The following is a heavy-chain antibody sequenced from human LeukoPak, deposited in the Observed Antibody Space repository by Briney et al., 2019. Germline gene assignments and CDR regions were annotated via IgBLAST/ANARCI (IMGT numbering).Heavy chain of an antibody. CDR2: ISWNSGSI. CDR3: AKWRLGGGDCLYH. CDR1: GFTFDDYA. D-gene: IGHD2-21*02. J-gene: IGHJ5*02. Sequence: GGSLRLSCAASGFTFDDYAMHWVRQAPGKGLEWVSGISWNSGSIGYADSVKGRFTISRDNAKNSLYLQMNSLRAEDTAVYYCAKWRLGGGDCLYHWGQGTLVTVSS. V-gene: IGHV3-9*01.